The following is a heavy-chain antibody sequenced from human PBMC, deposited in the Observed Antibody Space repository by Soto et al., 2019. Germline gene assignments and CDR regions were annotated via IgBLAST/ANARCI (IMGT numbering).Heavy chain of an antibody. CDR2: ISSISNTI. CDR1: GFTFSTYS. D-gene: IGHD2-15*01. CDR3: ARDRGCSGGICYRDLGY. J-gene: IGHJ4*02. V-gene: IGHV3-48*01. Sequence: EVQLVESGGGLVQPGGSLRLSCAASGFTFSTYSMSWVRQAPGKGLEWVSYISSISNTIYYADSVKGRFTISRDNAKSSLFLQMNSLSAEDTAVYYCARDRGCSGGICYRDLGYWGQGTLVTVSS.